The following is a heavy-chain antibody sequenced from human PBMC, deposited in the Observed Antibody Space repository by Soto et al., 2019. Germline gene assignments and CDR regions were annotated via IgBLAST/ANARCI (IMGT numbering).Heavy chain of an antibody. CDR3: ARRDCSSTSCSDGAFDY. J-gene: IGHJ4*02. CDR1: GYTFTGYY. D-gene: IGHD2-2*01. V-gene: IGHV1-2*04. CDR2: INPNSGGT. Sequence: ASVKVSCKASGYTFTGYYMHWVRQAPGQGLEWMGWINPNSGGTNYAQKFQGWVTMTRDTSISTAYMELGRLRSDDTAVYYCARRDCSSTSCSDGAFDYWGQGTLVTVSS.